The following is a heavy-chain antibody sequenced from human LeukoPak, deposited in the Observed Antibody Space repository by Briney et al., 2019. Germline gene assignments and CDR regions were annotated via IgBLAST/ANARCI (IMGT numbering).Heavy chain of an antibody. D-gene: IGHD2-21*01. CDR1: EFTFSRFA. CDR3: AKHLGSHSFLFYYMDV. CDR2: LSGSGGAT. V-gene: IGHV3-23*01. Sequence: PGGSLRLSCEASEFTFSRFAMSWTRQPPGAGLELVSTLSGSGGATYYADSVKGRFTTSRDNSKDTLYLQIDNLRADDTAVYYCAKHLGSHSFLFYYMDVWGKGTSVIVSS. J-gene: IGHJ6*03.